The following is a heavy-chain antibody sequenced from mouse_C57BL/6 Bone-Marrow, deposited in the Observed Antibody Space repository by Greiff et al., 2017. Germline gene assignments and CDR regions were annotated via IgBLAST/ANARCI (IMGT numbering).Heavy chain of an antibody. CDR1: GYTFTEYT. CDR3: ARHEGRVRRRGFAY. Sequence: ESGAELVKPGASVKLSCKASGYTFTEYTIHWVKQRPGQGLEWIGWFYPGSGSTKYNEKFKDKATLTADKSSSTVYKELSRVTSEDSAVYFCARHEGRVRRRGFAYWGQGTLVTVSA. V-gene: IGHV1-62-2*01. D-gene: IGHD3-3*01. CDR2: FYPGSGST. J-gene: IGHJ3*01.